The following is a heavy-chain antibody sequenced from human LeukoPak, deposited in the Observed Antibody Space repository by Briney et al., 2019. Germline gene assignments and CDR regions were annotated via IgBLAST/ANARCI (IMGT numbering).Heavy chain of an antibody. J-gene: IGHJ4*02. CDR3: ARGVEARYDSSGCYPRN. CDR2: IIPIFGTA. V-gene: IGHV1-69*05. CDR1: GGTFSSYA. D-gene: IGHD3-22*01. Sequence: TVKVSCKASGGTFSSYAISWVRQAPGQGLEWMGGIIPIFGTANYAQKFQGRVTITTDESTSTAYMELSSLRSEDTAVYYCARGVEARYDSSGCYPRNWGQGTLVTVSS.